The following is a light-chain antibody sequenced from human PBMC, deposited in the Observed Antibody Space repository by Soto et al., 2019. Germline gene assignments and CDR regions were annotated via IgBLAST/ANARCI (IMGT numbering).Light chain of an antibody. Sequence: EIVLTQSPGTLSLSPGERATLSCRASQSVSSSYLPWYQQKPGQAPRLLIYGASSRATCIPDRFSGSVSGSDFAFTTSSLESEDVAVYYCQQYGSSRTSGQGTKVEIK. CDR2: GAS. V-gene: IGKV3-20*01. CDR3: QQYGSSRT. J-gene: IGKJ1*01. CDR1: QSVSSSY.